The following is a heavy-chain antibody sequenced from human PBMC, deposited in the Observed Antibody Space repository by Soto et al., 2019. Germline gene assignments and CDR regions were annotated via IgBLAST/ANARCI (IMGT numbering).Heavy chain of an antibody. CDR3: ARERELYSR. D-gene: IGHD1-26*01. CDR2: IKEDGSEK. V-gene: IGHV3-7*01. J-gene: IGHJ4*02. Sequence: GGSLRLSCAASGFTLSNYWMSWVRQAPGKGLEWVANIKEDGSEKYYVDSVKGRFTISRDNAKNSLYLQMNSLRAGDTALYYCARERELYSRWGQGTQVTVSS. CDR1: GFTLSNYW.